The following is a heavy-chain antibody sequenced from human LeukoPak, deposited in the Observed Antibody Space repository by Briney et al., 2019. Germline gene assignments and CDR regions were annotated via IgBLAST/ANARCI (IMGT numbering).Heavy chain of an antibody. CDR3: ARDPDHYDSSGYYSP. D-gene: IGHD3-22*01. Sequence: SETLSLTCTVSGDSMRYSSDYWAWIRQTPGKGLEWIGSVYYSGSTYYNPSLKSRVTISVDTSNNQFSLEMSSVTAADTAVYYCARDPDHYDSSGYYSPWGQGRPVTVSS. CDR2: VYYSGST. CDR1: GDSMRYSSDY. J-gene: IGHJ5*02. V-gene: IGHV4-39*07.